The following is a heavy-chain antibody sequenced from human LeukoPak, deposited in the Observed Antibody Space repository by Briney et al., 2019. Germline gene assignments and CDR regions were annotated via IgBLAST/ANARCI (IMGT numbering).Heavy chain of an antibody. V-gene: IGHV3-23*01. CDR3: AKRGGDEYSDAMDV. CDR1: GFTFSSRA. CDR2: ISDTT. D-gene: IGHD5-12*01. J-gene: IGHJ6*01. Sequence: GGSLRLSCAASGFTFSSRAMSWVRQAQGKGLEWVSTISDTTYYADTVKGRFTISRDNSKNTLYLQMNSLRAEDTAVYYCAKRGGDEYSDAMDVWGQGTTVTVSS.